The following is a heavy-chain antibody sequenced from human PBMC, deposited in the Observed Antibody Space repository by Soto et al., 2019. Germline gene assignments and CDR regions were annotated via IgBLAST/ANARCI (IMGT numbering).Heavy chain of an antibody. D-gene: IGHD1-26*01. V-gene: IGHV1-69*01. CDR1: GGNFSSYS. CDR3: ARGPYSSSYLARFDY. Sequence: QVQLVQSEAEVKKPGYSVKGSCKASGGNFSSYSMSWVLQAPGQWLEWMGGIITIFGTANYAQKVQGRVTITADEATSTAYMELSSLSSEDTAVYYCARGPYSSSYLARFDYWCQATLVTVSS. J-gene: IGHJ4*02. CDR2: IITIFGTA.